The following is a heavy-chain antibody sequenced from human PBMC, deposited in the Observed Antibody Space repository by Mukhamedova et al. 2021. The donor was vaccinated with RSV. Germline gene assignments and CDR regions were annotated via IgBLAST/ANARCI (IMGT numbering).Heavy chain of an antibody. CDR3: ARGHYDILTGPDY. J-gene: IGHJ4*02. Sequence: FTISRDNAKNSLYLQMNSLRAEDTAVYYCARGHYDILTGPDYWGQGTLVTVSS. V-gene: IGHV3-11*06. D-gene: IGHD3-9*01.